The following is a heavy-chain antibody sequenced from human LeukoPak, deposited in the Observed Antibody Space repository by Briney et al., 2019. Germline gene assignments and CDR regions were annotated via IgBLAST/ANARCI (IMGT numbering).Heavy chain of an antibody. CDR2: VNRDASST. V-gene: IGHV3-74*01. Sequence: GGSLRLSCAASGFTFSDYWMHWVRQAPGKGLVWVSRVNRDASSTSYADSVKGRFTISRDNAKNTLSLQMNSLRAEDTAVYYCARDRSISAAGDTYWGQGTLVTVSS. CDR1: GFTFSDYW. J-gene: IGHJ4*02. D-gene: IGHD6-13*01. CDR3: ARDRSISAAGDTY.